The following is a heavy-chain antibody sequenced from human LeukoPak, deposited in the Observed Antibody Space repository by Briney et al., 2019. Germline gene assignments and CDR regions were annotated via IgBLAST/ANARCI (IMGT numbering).Heavy chain of an antibody. J-gene: IGHJ6*03. Sequence: GGSLRLSCAASGFTFGSFAMSWVRQAPGKGLEWLSGISASGHYIYNADSVKGRFTISRDNSKNTLYMEMNSLRAEDTAVYYCARDGSWGDYQFYFYMDVWGKGTRSPSL. V-gene: IGHV3-23*01. D-gene: IGHD2-2*01. CDR3: ARDGSWGDYQFYFYMDV. CDR1: GFTFGSFA. CDR2: ISASGHYI.